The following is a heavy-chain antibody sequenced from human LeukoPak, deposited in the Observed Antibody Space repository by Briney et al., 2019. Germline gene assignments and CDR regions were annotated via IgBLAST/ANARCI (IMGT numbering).Heavy chain of an antibody. Sequence: GGSLRLSCAASGFTFSDYYMSWIRQAPGKGLEWVSYISSSGSTIYYADSVKGRFTISRDNAKNSLYLQMNSLRAEDTAVYYCARDQGSGSYYYYYGMDVWGQGTTVTVSS. J-gene: IGHJ6*02. CDR3: ARDQGSGSYYYYYGMDV. V-gene: IGHV3-11*01. CDR2: ISSSGSTI. D-gene: IGHD1-26*01. CDR1: GFTFSDYY.